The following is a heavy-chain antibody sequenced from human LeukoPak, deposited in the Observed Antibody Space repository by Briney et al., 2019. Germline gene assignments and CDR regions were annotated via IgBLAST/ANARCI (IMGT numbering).Heavy chain of an antibody. CDR3: AREGPGYFSSTSCPQLDY. CDR2: INHSGST. D-gene: IGHD2-2*03. J-gene: IGHJ4*02. Sequence: SETLSLTCAVYGGSFSGYYWSWIRQPPGKGLEWIGEINHSGSTNYNPAINSRVTISVDTSKNQFSLKLSSVTAADTAVYYCAREGPGYFSSTSCPQLDYWGQGTLVTVSS. CDR1: GGSFSGYY. V-gene: IGHV4-34*01.